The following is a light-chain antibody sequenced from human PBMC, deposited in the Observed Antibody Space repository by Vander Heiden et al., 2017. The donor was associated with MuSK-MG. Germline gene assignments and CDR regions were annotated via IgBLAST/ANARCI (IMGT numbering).Light chain of an antibody. CDR3: AAWDDSLNALYV. CDR2: NNS. CDR1: ISNIGNNP. J-gene: IGLJ1*01. Sequence: QSVLTRPPSMSGTPGQRVTISCSGRISNIGNNPVNWYPHLPGTAPKVLIYNNSQRPSGVRDRFAGSKSGTSASLTISGLQSEDEATYYCAAWDDSLNALYVFGTGTKGTVL. V-gene: IGLV1-44*01.